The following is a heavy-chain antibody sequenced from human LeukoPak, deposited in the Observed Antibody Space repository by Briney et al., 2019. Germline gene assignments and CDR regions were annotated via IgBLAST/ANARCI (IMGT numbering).Heavy chain of an antibody. V-gene: IGHV3-23*01. J-gene: IGHJ4*02. Sequence: GGSLRLSCAASGFTFSSYAMSWVRQAPGKGLEWVSAISGSGGSTYYADSVKGRFTISRDNSKNTLYLQMNSLRAEDTAVYYCAKGRVLLWFGKLEFDYWGQGTLVTVSS. CDR3: AKGRVLLWFGKLEFDY. CDR1: GFTFSSYA. D-gene: IGHD3-10*01. CDR2: ISGSGGST.